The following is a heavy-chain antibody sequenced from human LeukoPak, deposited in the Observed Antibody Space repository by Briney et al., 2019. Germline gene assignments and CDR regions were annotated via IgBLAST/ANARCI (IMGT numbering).Heavy chain of an antibody. CDR1: GFPFHNYW. J-gene: IGHJ6*02. CDR2: VNQDGSEA. D-gene: IGHD6-13*01. Sequence: GGSLRLSCAASGFPFHNYWMTWVRQAPGKGLEWVAQVNQDGSEAHYADSVKARFTISRDNSKNTLYLQMNSLRAEDTAVYYCAKSAAAAGPYYYYGMDVWGQGTTVTVSS. CDR3: AKSAAAAGPYYYYGMDV. V-gene: IGHV3-7*03.